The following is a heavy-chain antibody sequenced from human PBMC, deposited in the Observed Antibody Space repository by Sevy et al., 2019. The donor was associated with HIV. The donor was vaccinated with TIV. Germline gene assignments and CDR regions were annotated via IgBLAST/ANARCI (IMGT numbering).Heavy chain of an antibody. CDR2: IYYSGST. D-gene: IGHD2-2*01. CDR3: ARPYRGNWFDP. Sequence: SETLSLTCTVSGGSISSSSYYWGWIRQPPGKGLEWIGSIYYSGSTYYNPSLKSRVTISVDTSKNQFSLKLSSVTAADTAVYYCARPYRGNWFDPWGQGTLVTVSS. V-gene: IGHV4-39*01. J-gene: IGHJ5*02. CDR1: GGSISSSSYY.